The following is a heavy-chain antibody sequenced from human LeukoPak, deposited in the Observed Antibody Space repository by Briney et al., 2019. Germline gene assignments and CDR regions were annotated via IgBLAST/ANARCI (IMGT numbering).Heavy chain of an antibody. Sequence: GGSLRLSCAASGFSFDEYTLHWVRQAPGKGLEWVSLISWDGGSRDYADSVKGRFTISRDNSKNSRYLQMNSLRTEDTALYYCAKDLNSSGYRFYFRHWGQGTLVTVSS. V-gene: IGHV3-43*01. D-gene: IGHD3-22*01. CDR2: ISWDGGSR. CDR1: GFSFDEYT. J-gene: IGHJ1*01. CDR3: AKDLNSSGYRFYFRH.